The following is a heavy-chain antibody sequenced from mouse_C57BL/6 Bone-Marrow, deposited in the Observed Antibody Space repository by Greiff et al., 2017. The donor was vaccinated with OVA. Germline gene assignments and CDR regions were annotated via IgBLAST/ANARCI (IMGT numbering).Heavy chain of an antibody. CDR2: IDPSDSYT. J-gene: IGHJ2*01. CDR3: AGYGSSSYFDY. V-gene: IGHV1-59*01. CDR1: GYTFTSYW. D-gene: IGHD1-1*01. Sequence: VQLQQPGAELVRPGTSVKLSCKASGYTFTSYWMHWVKQRPGQGLEWIGVIDPSDSYTNYTQKFKGTATLTVDTSSSTAYMQLSSLTSEDSAVDYCAGYGSSSYFDYWGQGTTLTVSS.